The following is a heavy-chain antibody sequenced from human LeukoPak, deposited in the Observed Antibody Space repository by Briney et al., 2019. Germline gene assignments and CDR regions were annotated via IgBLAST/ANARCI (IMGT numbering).Heavy chain of an antibody. CDR1: GFTFSSYW. CDR2: IKQDGSEK. J-gene: IGHJ4*02. CDR3: ARGKTGEPYYFDY. V-gene: IGHV3-7*01. D-gene: IGHD7-27*01. Sequence: PGGSLRLPCAASGFTFSSYWMSWVRQAPGKGLEWVANIKQDGSEKYYVDSVKGRFTISRDNAKNSLYLQMNSLRAEDTAVYYCARGKTGEPYYFDYWGQGTLVTVSS.